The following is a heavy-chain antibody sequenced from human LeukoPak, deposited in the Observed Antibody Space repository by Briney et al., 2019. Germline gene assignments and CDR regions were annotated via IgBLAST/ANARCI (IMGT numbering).Heavy chain of an antibody. CDR2: IYYSGST. J-gene: IGHJ4*02. D-gene: IGHD3-22*01. CDR1: GGSISSSSYY. CDR3: ARDPFYYDSSGYEGY. V-gene: IGHV4-39*07. Sequence: PSETLSLTCTVSGGSISSSSYYWGWIRQPPGKGLEWIGSIYYSGSTYYNPSLKSRVTISVDTSKNQFSLKLSSVTAADTAVYYCARDPFYYDSSGYEGYWGQGTLVTVSS.